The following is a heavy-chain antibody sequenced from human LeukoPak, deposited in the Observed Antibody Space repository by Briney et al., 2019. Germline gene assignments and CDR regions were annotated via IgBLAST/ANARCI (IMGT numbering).Heavy chain of an antibody. J-gene: IGHJ4*02. Sequence: PGGSLRLSCAASGFSFSSYSINWVRQAPGKGLEWVSYISGDGNAKHYTDSVKGRFTISRDNAKNALYLQMNSLRADDTAVYFCAREYVYAFDYWGQGTLVTVSS. CDR3: AREYVYAFDY. D-gene: IGHD2/OR15-2a*01. CDR1: GFSFSSYS. CDR2: ISGDGNAK. V-gene: IGHV3-48*01.